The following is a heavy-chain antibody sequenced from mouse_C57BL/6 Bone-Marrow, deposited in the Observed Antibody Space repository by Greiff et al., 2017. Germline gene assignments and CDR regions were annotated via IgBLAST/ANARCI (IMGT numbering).Heavy chain of an antibody. CDR1: GFTFSSYA. D-gene: IGHD1-1*01. V-gene: IGHV5-4*01. J-gene: IGHJ2*01. CDR2: ISDGGSYT. Sequence: EVQRVESGGGLVKPGGSLKLSCAASGFTFSSYAMSWVRQTPEKRLEWVATISDGGSYTYYPDNVKGRFTISRDNAKNTLYLQMSHLKSEDTAMYYCSTVVASYYFDYWGQGTTLTVSS. CDR3: STVVASYYFDY.